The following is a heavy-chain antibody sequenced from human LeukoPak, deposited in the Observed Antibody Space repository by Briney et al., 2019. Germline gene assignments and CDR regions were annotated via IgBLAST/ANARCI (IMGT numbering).Heavy chain of an antibody. CDR3: ASSRLPAAKNWFDP. Sequence: GGSLRLSCAASGVTFSSYSMNWVRQAPGKGLEWVSSISGSSSYIYYADSVKGRFTISRDNAKNSLYLQMNSLRAEDTAVYYCASSRLPAAKNWFDPWGQGTLVTVSS. V-gene: IGHV3-21*01. CDR2: ISGSSSYI. CDR1: GVTFSSYS. J-gene: IGHJ5*02. D-gene: IGHD2-2*01.